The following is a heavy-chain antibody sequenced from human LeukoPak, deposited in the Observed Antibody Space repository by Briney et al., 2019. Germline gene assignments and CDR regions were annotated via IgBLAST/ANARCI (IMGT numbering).Heavy chain of an antibody. Sequence: GGSLRLSCSASGFTVRSNYESWVRQVPGKGLEWVGVFYSDGNTYYADSVKGRFTISRDNSKNTLYLQMNSVRAEDTAVYYCARDRHKYNYDSGGYPPYWGQGTLVTVSS. J-gene: IGHJ4*02. CDR3: ARDRHKYNYDSGGYPPY. V-gene: IGHV3-66*01. CDR1: GFTVRSNY. D-gene: IGHD3-22*01. CDR2: FYSDGNT.